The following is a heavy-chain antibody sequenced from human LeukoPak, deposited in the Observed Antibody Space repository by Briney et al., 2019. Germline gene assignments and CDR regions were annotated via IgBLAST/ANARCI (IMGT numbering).Heavy chain of an antibody. CDR3: TRDRGTYNWFDP. CDR1: GYSFSDSS. D-gene: IGHD2-15*01. V-gene: IGHV3-73*01. CDR2: IDKKDNLYAT. J-gene: IGHJ5*02. Sequence: PGGSLRLSCVASGYSFSDSSVNWVRQSSGRGLEWVGLIDKKDNLYATAYAESVKGRFTISRDDSRDTAFLHMDSLKTEDTALYFCTRDRGTYNWFDPWGQGTLVTVSS.